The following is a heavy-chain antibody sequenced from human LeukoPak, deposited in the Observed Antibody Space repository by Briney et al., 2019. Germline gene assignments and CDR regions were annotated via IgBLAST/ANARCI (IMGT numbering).Heavy chain of an antibody. Sequence: ASVKVSCKISGYTLTEVSMHWVRQAPGKGLEWMGGFAPGDGETIYAQNFQGRLIVTEDTSTDTAYMELSSLRSEDTAVYYCATAIVGYGDVNYFDSWGQGTLVTVSS. CDR2: FAPGDGET. CDR1: GYTLTEVS. D-gene: IGHD4-17*01. V-gene: IGHV1-24*01. CDR3: ATAIVGYGDVNYFDS. J-gene: IGHJ4*02.